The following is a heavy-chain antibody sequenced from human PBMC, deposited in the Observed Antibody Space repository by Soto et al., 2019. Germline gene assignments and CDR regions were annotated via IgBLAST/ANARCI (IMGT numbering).Heavy chain of an antibody. D-gene: IGHD2-21*02. J-gene: IGHJ4*02. CDR3: ARVRCSGGDCFYDY. Sequence: ESGGGLVQPGGSLRLSCGASGFTSRSYWMSWVRQAPGKGLEWVANINQGGSGEYYLDSVRGRFTISSDNAKNSLYLQMNSLRVDDTAMYFCARVRCSGGDCFYDYWGQGTLVTVSS. V-gene: IGHV3-7*03. CDR1: GFTSRSYW. CDR2: INQGGSGE.